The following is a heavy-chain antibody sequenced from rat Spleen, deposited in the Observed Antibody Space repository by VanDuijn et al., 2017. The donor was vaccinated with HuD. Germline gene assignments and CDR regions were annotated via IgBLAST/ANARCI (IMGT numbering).Heavy chain of an antibody. D-gene: IGHD1-1*01. CDR3: ARSDGTHYYLPFAD. V-gene: IGHV3-3*01. J-gene: IGHJ3*01. CDR1: GHSITSTYR. Sequence: EVQLQESGPGLVKPSQSLSLTCSVTGHSITSTYRWNWIRKFPGNKLEWMGYINSAGNTNYNPSLKSQISISRDTSKNQFFLQVDSVTTEDTATYYCARSDGTHYYLPFADWGQGTLVTVSS. CDR2: INSAGNT.